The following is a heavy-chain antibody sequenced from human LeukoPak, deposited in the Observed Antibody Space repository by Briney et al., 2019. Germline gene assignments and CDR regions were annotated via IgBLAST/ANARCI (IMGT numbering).Heavy chain of an antibody. CDR3: ACYYYDSSGYYPDAFDI. J-gene: IGHJ3*02. D-gene: IGHD3-22*01. V-gene: IGHV1-2*02. CDR2: INPNSGGT. CDR1: GYTFTGYY. Sequence: GASVKDSCKASGYTFTGYYMHWVRQAPGQGLEWMGWINPNSGGTNYAQKFQGRVTMTRDTSISTAYMELSRLRSDDTAVYYCACYYYDSSGYYPDAFDIWGQGTMVTVSS.